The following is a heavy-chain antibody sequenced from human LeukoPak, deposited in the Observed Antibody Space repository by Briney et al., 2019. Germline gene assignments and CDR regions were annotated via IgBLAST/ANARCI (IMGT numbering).Heavy chain of an antibody. CDR2: ISSSSSYI. Sequence: PGGSLRLSCAASRFTFSSYSMNWVRQAPGKGLEWVSSISSSSSYIYYADSVKGRFTISRDYAKNSLYLQMNSLRAEDTAVYYCAREGGDYVAPFDYWGQGTLVTVSS. J-gene: IGHJ4*02. V-gene: IGHV3-21*01. CDR3: AREGGDYVAPFDY. D-gene: IGHD4-17*01. CDR1: RFTFSSYS.